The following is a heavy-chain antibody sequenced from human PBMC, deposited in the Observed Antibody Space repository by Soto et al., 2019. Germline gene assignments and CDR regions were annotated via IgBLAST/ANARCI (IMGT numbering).Heavy chain of an antibody. CDR2: INDRGSS. CDR1: GGSFSGFY. Sequence: QVQLQQWGAGLLKPSETLSLTCGVSGGSFSGFYWSWIRQPPGKGLEWIGEINDRGSSNFNASRVTMSVDTGRRQFSLKILSVTAADTAVYFCARLNVQGSPRVDYWGQGTLVIVSS. V-gene: IGHV4-34*02. J-gene: IGHJ4*02. CDR3: ARLNVQGSPRVDY.